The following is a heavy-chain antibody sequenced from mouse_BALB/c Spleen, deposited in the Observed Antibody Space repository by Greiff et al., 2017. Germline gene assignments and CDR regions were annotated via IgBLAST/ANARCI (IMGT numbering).Heavy chain of an antibody. CDR3: ARFTTDYAMDY. D-gene: IGHD1-1*01. V-gene: IGHV8-8*01. J-gene: IGHJ4*01. Sequence: QVTLKVCGPGILQPSQTLSLTCSFSGFSLSTSGMGVGWIRQPSGKGLEWLAHIWWDDDKRYNPALKSRLTISKDTSSNQVFLKIASVDTADTATYYCARFTTDYAMDYWGQGTSVTVSS. CDR1: GFSLSTSGMG. CDR2: IWWDDDK.